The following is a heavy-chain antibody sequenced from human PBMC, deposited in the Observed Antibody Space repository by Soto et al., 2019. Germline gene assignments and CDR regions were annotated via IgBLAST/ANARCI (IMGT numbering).Heavy chain of an antibody. CDR2: ISGSGGST. CDR1: VFTFSSYA. CDR3: AKDFLEILDQPLDY. Sequence: SLRLSFAASVFTFSSYAMSWVRQAPGKGLEWVSAISGSGGSTYYADSVKGRFTISRDNSKNTLYLQMNSLRAEDTAVYYCAKDFLEILDQPLDYSGHGTLVT. V-gene: IGHV3-23*01. J-gene: IGHJ4*01. D-gene: IGHD2-2*01.